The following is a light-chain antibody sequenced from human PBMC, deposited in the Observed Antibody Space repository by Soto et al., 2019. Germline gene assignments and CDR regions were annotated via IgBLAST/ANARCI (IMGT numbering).Light chain of an antibody. CDR2: EVS. J-gene: IGLJ2*01. CDR1: SSDVGGYNY. V-gene: IGLV2-14*01. Sequence: QSALTQPASVSGSPGQSITISCTGTSSDVGGYNYVSWYQQHPGKAPKLMIYEVSNRPSGVSNHFSGSKSGNTASLTISGLQAEDEADYYCSSYTSSSTLYVVFGGGTKVTVL. CDR3: SSYTSSSTLYVV.